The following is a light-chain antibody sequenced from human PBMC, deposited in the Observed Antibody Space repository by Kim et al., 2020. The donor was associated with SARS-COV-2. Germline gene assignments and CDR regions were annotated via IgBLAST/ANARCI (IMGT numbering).Light chain of an antibody. CDR2: DVS. V-gene: IGLV2-14*04. J-gene: IGLJ3*02. Sequence: GQSFTTSCTGTSSDVGGYNYVSWYQQHPGKAPKLMIYDVSKRPSGVSNRFSGSKSGNTASLTISGLQAEDEADYYCSSYTSSSTLVFGGGTQLTVL. CDR1: SSDVGGYNY. CDR3: SSYTSSSTLV.